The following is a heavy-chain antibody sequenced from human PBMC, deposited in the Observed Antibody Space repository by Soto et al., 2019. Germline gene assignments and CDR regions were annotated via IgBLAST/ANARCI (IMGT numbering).Heavy chain of an antibody. CDR3: AKGPTSSGWEEDYYGMDV. Sequence: GGSLRLSCAASGFTFSSYAMSWVRQAPGKGLEWVSAISGSGGSTYYADSVKGRFTISRDNSKNTLYLQMNSLRAEDTAVYYCAKGPTSSGWEEDYYGMDVWGQGTTVTAP. V-gene: IGHV3-23*01. CDR2: ISGSGGST. J-gene: IGHJ6*02. D-gene: IGHD6-19*01. CDR1: GFTFSSYA.